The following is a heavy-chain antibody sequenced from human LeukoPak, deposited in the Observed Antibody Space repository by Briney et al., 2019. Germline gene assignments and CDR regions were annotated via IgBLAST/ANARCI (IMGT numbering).Heavy chain of an antibody. Sequence: PGGSLRLSCAASGFTFSTYWMHWVRQAPGKGLVWVSRISGDGSDTRYADSVKGRFTVSRDNAKNTLYLQLNGLRAEDTAVYYCARDFDRGSGHWGQGTLVTVSS. CDR3: ARDFDRGSGH. V-gene: IGHV3-74*01. D-gene: IGHD3-10*01. CDR2: ISGDGSDT. CDR1: GFTFSTYW. J-gene: IGHJ4*02.